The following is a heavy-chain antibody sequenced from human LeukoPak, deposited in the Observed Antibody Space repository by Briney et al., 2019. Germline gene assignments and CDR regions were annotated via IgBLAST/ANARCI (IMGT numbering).Heavy chain of an antibody. CDR2: ISSSSSYI. J-gene: IGHJ5*02. D-gene: IGHD4-17*01. CDR3: ARVGVYGDSDFDP. Sequence: GGSLRLSCAASGFTFSSYSMNWVRQAPGKGLEWVSSISSSSSYIYYADSVKGRFTFSRDNAKNSLYLQMNSLRAEDTAVYYCARVGVYGDSDFDPWGQGTLVTVSS. CDR1: GFTFSSYS. V-gene: IGHV3-21*01.